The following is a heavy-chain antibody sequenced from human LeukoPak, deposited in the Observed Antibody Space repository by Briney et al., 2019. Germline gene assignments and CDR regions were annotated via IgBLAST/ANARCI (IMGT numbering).Heavy chain of an antibody. CDR3: ARDDRPTGYVYDY. J-gene: IGHJ4*02. D-gene: IGHD3-9*01. Sequence: GGSLRLSCAASGFTFSDYGMHWVRQAPGKGLEWVVVIWHDGSEKYYGDAVKGRFTISRDDSKNTLHLQMNSLRPEDTGVYYCARDDRPTGYVYDYWGQGTLVAVSS. CDR2: IWHDGSEK. V-gene: IGHV3-33*01. CDR1: GFTFSDYG.